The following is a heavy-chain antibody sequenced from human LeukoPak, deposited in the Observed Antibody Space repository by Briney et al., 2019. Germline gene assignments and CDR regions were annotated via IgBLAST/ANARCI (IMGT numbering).Heavy chain of an antibody. CDR3: ARGYDYYDSSGYPY. D-gene: IGHD3-22*01. V-gene: IGHV1-69*05. CDR1: GGTFTSYA. J-gene: IGHJ4*02. CDR2: IIPIFGTA. Sequence: GASVKVSCKXSGGTFTSYAISWVRQAPGQGLEWMGRIIPIFGTANYSQKFQGRVTITTDESTSTAYMELSSLRSEDTAVYYCARGYDYYDSSGYPYWGQGTLVTVSS.